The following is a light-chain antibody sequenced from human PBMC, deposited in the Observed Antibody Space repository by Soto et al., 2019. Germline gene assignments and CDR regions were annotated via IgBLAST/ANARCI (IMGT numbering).Light chain of an antibody. V-gene: IGKV1-8*01. CDR3: QQYFLYSLT. Sequence: AIRMTQSPSSFSASTGDRVTITCRASQGISSHLAWYQVKPGKAPRLLIYTASYLESGVPSRFSGSGSGTDSTLTISSLQYHHFAVFSCQQYFLYSLTFGGGTKVEIK. J-gene: IGKJ4*01. CDR1: QGISSH. CDR2: TAS.